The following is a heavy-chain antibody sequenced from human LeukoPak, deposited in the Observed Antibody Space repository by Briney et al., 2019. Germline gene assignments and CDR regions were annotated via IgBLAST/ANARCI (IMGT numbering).Heavy chain of an antibody. Sequence: ASVKVSCKASGGTFSSYGVSWVRQAPGQGLEWMGWISAYSGNTHYAENLQGRVTMTTDTSTTTAYMELRSLRSDDTAVYYCARDRGLTTVVTHYYYYGMDVWGQGTTVTVSS. D-gene: IGHD4-23*01. J-gene: IGHJ6*02. CDR1: GGTFSSYG. CDR2: ISAYSGNT. CDR3: ARDRGLTTVVTHYYYYGMDV. V-gene: IGHV1-18*01.